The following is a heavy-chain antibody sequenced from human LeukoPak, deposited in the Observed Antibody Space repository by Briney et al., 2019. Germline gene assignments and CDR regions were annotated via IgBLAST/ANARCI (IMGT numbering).Heavy chain of an antibody. D-gene: IGHD3-3*01. J-gene: IGHJ3*02. V-gene: IGHV4-39*01. Sequence: SETLSLTCTVSGGSISSSSYYWGWIRQPPGKGLEWIGSIYYSGNTYYNPSLKSRVTISVDTSKNQFSLKLSSVTAADTAVYYCARLGVTFDIWGQGTMVTVSS. CDR3: ARLGVTFDI. CDR2: IYYSGNT. CDR1: GGSISSSSYY.